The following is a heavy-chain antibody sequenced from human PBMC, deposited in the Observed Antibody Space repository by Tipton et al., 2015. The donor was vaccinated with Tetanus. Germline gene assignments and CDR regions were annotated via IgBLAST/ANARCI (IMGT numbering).Heavy chain of an antibody. V-gene: IGHV4-4*07. CDR3: GRHPQHPGMDV. CDR1: GVSISGYY. Sequence: TLSLTCTVSGVSISGYYWSWIRQPAGKGLEWIGRVDRSGTTDYSPSLKSRVTISVDTSKNQFSLKLSSLTAADTAIYYCGRHPQHPGMDVWGQGTTVTVSS. J-gene: IGHJ6*02. CDR2: VDRSGTT.